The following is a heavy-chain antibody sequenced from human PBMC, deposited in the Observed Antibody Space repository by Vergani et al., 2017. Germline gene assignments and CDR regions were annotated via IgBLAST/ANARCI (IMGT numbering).Heavy chain of an antibody. J-gene: IGHJ2*01. CDR1: GSSINPSSSF. CDR3: AGGRGDNWYFDL. D-gene: IGHD3-16*01. V-gene: IGHV4-39*01. CDR2: INYVGRT. Sequence: QLQLQESGPGLVKPPETLSLICTVSGSSINPSSSFWGWIRQSPGKGLEWIGSINYVGRTYYIPSLQSRATVFVDTSKNQFSLNLTSVTAADTAVYYCAGGRGDNWYFDLWGRGTLVTVSS.